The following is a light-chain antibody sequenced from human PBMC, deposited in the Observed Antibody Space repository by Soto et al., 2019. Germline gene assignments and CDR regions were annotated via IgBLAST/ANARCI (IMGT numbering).Light chain of an antibody. CDR2: SAS. CDR1: QSISAN. V-gene: IGKV3-15*01. J-gene: IGKJ1*01. CDR3: QQYNDWPPSWT. Sequence: EIVLTQSPASLSVSPGERATLSCRASQSISANLAWYQQKPAQAPRLLIHSASTRATGIPARFSGSGSGREFTLNISSLQSEDFAVYYCQQYNDWPPSWTFGQGTKVDSK.